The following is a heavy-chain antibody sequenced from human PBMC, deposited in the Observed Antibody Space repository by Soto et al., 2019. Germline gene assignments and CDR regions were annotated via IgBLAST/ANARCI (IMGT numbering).Heavy chain of an antibody. Sequence: PSETLSLTCTVSGGSISSYYWSWIRQPPGKGLEWIGYIYYSGSTNYNPSLKSRVTISVDTSKNQFSLKLSSVTAADTAVYYCASGIVVVPAATFDYYYYGMDVWGQGTTVTVS. D-gene: IGHD2-2*01. CDR3: ASGIVVVPAATFDYYYYGMDV. V-gene: IGHV4-59*12. CDR1: GGSISSYY. CDR2: IYYSGST. J-gene: IGHJ6*02.